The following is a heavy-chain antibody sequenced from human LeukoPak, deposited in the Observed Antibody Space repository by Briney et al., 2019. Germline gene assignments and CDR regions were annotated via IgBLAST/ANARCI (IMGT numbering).Heavy chain of an antibody. V-gene: IGHV3-21*01. CDR3: ARDLYYDYVWGSYRSYYFDY. D-gene: IGHD3-16*02. Sequence: GGSLRLSCAASGFTFSSYSMNWVRQAPGKGLEWVSSISSSSSYIYYADSVKGRFTISRDNAKNSLYLQMNSLRAEDTAVYYCARDLYYDYVWGSYRSYYFDYWGQGTLVTASS. CDR1: GFTFSSYS. J-gene: IGHJ4*02. CDR2: ISSSSSYI.